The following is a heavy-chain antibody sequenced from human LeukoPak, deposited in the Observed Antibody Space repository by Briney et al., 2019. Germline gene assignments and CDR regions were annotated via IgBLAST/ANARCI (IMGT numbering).Heavy chain of an antibody. D-gene: IGHD5-24*01. CDR1: GFTFSSYE. J-gene: IGHJ2*01. Sequence: GGSLRPSCAASGFTFSSYEMNWVRQAPGKGLEWVSYISSSGSTIYYADSVKGRFTISRDNAKNSLYLQMNSLRAEDTAVYYCARARRDGYNWANWYFDLWGRGTLVTVSS. CDR2: ISSSGSTI. V-gene: IGHV3-48*03. CDR3: ARARRDGYNWANWYFDL.